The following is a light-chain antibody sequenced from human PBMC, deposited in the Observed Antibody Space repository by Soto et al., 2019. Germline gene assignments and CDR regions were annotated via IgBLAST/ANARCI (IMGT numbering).Light chain of an antibody. CDR2: DVS. Sequence: QSVLTQPASVSGSPGQSITISCTGTSSDVGGYKYVSWYQQHPGKAPKLIIYDVSDRPSGVSNRFSGSKSGNTASLTISGLQPDDEADYYCNSYTTSSTRVFGTGTKVTVL. CDR1: SSDVGGYKY. V-gene: IGLV2-14*03. CDR3: NSYTTSSTRV. J-gene: IGLJ1*01.